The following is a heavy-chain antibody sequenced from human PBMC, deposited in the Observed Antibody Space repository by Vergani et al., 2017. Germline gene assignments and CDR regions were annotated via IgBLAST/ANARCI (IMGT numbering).Heavy chain of an antibody. CDR2: IYHSGST. CDR3: ARLEWGYGMDV. CDR1: GYSISSGYY. Sequence: QVRLQESGPGLVKPSETLSLTCAVSGYSISSGYYWGWIRQPPGKGLEWIGSIYHSGSTYYNPSLKSRVTISVDTSKNQFSLKLSSVTAADTAVYYCARLEWGYGMDVWGQGTTVTVSS. V-gene: IGHV4-38-2*01. D-gene: IGHD2-15*01. J-gene: IGHJ6*02.